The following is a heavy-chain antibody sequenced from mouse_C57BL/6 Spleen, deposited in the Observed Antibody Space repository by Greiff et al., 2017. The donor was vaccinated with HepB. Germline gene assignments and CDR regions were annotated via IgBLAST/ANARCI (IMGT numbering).Heavy chain of an antibody. Sequence: QVQLQQPGTELVKPGASVKLSCKASGYTFTSYWMHWVKQRPGQGLEWIGNINPSNGGTNYNEKFKSKATLTVDKSSSTAYMQLSSLTSEDSAVYYCARTPYVRQLTAWFAYWGQGTLVTVSA. D-gene: IGHD3-2*02. J-gene: IGHJ3*01. CDR3: ARTPYVRQLTAWFAY. V-gene: IGHV1-53*01. CDR1: GYTFTSYW. CDR2: INPSNGGT.